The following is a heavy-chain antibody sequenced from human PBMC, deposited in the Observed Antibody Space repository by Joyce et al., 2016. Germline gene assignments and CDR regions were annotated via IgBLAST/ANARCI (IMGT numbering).Heavy chain of an antibody. J-gene: IGHJ3*02. Sequence: EVQLVESGGGLVQPGGSLRLSCAASGFTFSSYSMNWVRQDPGKGLEWVSYISSSSSTIYYAYSVKGRFTISRDKAKNSLYLQMNSLRAEDTAVYYCAKADYGDKIDAFDIWGQGTMVTVSS. CDR2: ISSSSSTI. CDR3: AKADYGDKIDAFDI. D-gene: IGHD4-17*01. V-gene: IGHV3-48*01. CDR1: GFTFSSYS.